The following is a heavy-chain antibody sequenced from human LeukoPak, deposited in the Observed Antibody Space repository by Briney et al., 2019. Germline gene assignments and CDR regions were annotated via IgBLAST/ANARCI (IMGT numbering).Heavy chain of an antibody. CDR1: GYTFTGYY. CDR3: ARGPMHYYGSGSYLNY. D-gene: IGHD3-10*01. J-gene: IGHJ4*02. Sequence: GASVKVSCKASGYTFTGYYMHWVRQAPGQGLEWMGWINPNSGGTNYAQKFQGRVTMTRDTSISTAYMELSRLRSDDTAVYYCARGPMHYYGSGSYLNYWGQGTLVTVSS. CDR2: INPNSGGT. V-gene: IGHV1-2*02.